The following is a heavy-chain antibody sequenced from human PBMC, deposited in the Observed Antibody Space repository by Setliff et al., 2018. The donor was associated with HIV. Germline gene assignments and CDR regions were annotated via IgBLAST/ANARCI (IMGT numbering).Heavy chain of an antibody. CDR2: FDPEDGET. V-gene: IGHV1-24*01. J-gene: IGHJ3*02. CDR3: ATSGFYDILTGHTPGVFDI. CDR1: GYTLSELS. Sequence: GASVKVSCKVSGYTLSELSMHWVRQAPGEGLEWMGGFDPEDGETIYAEKFQGRVTMTEDTSTDTAYMALSSLRSEDTAMYYCATSGFYDILTGHTPGVFDIWGQGTMVTVSS. D-gene: IGHD3-9*01.